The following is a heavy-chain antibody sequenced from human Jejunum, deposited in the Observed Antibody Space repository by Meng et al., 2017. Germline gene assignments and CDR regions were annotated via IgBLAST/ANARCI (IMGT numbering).Heavy chain of an antibody. Sequence: GGSLRLSCAASGFTFDDYGMSWVRQAPGKGLEWVSGINWKGGVTDYADSVKGRFTISRDNAKNSLYLQMNSLRAEDTAFYYCAKYDSGSYDSNFDYWGQGTLVTVSS. CDR3: AKYDSGSYDSNFDY. CDR2: INWKGGVT. J-gene: IGHJ4*02. CDR1: GFTFDDYG. D-gene: IGHD3-10*01. V-gene: IGHV3-20*04.